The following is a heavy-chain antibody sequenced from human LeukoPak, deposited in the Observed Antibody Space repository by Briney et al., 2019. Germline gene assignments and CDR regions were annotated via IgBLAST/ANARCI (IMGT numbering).Heavy chain of an antibody. V-gene: IGHV3-74*01. CDR2: INSDGSST. J-gene: IGHJ4*02. CDR3: APKAYSSGWYGGYYFDY. D-gene: IGHD6-19*01. Sequence: GGSLRLSCAASGFTFSSYWMHWVRQAPGKGLVWVSRINSDGSSTSYADSVKGRFTVSRDNAKNTLYLQMNSLRAEDTAVYYCAPKAYSSGWYGGYYFDYWGQGTLVTVSS. CDR1: GFTFSSYW.